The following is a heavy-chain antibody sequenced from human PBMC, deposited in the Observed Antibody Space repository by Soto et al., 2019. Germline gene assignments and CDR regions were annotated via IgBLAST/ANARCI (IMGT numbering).Heavy chain of an antibody. CDR2: ISGSGGST. J-gene: IGHJ4*02. CDR1: AFTFSSYA. D-gene: IGHD6-19*01. CDR3: AKVSLSGWSTSDFDY. V-gene: IGHV3-23*01. Sequence: PGGSLRLSCAASAFTFSSYAMSWVRQAPGKGLEWVSSISGSGGSTFYADSVKGRFTISRDNAKKTLYLQMNSLRAEDTAVYYCAKVSLSGWSTSDFDYWGQGTLVTVSS.